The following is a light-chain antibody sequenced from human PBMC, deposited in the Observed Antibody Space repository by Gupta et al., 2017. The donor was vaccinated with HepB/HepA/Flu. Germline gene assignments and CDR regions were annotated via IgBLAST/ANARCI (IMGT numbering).Light chain of an antibody. CDR2: WAS. CDR1: QRVLYSPKTKNY. Sequence: DIVMTKSPDPLAVSLGERATINCKSSQRVLYSPKTKNYLAWYQQKPGQPPRLLIYWASTRESGVPDRFSGSGSGTHFTLTISGLQAEDVAVYYCHQDDSTPWTFGQGTKVEIK. CDR3: HQDDSTPWT. V-gene: IGKV4-1*01. J-gene: IGKJ1*01.